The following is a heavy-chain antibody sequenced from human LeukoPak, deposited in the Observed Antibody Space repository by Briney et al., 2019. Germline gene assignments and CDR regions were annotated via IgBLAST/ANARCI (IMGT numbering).Heavy chain of an antibody. Sequence: GGSLRLSCAASGFTFSDSWMSWVRQAPGKGLEWVANMNQDGSAKGYVDSVKGRFTISRGNARNSLYLQMSSLRPEDTAVYYCATYTHWVAGDVWGQGTTVTVSS. CDR3: ATYTHWVAGDV. V-gene: IGHV3-7*01. CDR2: MNQDGSAK. D-gene: IGHD3-16*01. J-gene: IGHJ6*02. CDR1: GFTFSDSW.